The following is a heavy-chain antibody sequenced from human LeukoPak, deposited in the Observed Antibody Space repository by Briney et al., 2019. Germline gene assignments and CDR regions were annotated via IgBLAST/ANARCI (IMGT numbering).Heavy chain of an antibody. J-gene: IGHJ3*02. D-gene: IGHD3-10*01. CDR1: GFTFSSFW. Sequence: GGSLRLSCAAPGFTFSSFWMSWVRQAPGKGLEWVAKIIQDGSEKYYVDSVKGRFTISRDNAKNSLYLQMNSLRAEDTAVYYCARGRSITLLRGVAMSDGFDIWGQGAMVAVSS. CDR2: IIQDGSEK. V-gene: IGHV3-7*05. CDR3: ARGRSITLLRGVAMSDGFDI.